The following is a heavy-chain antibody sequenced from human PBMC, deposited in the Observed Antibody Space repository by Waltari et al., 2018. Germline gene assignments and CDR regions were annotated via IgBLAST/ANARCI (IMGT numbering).Heavy chain of an antibody. CDR2: IYSGVST. D-gene: IGHD3-16*02. V-gene: IGHV3-53*01. CDR3: ARGIMITFGGVIARTYYYYGMDV. Sequence: EVQLVESGGGLIQPGGSLRLSCAASGFTVSSNYMSWVRQAPGKGLEWVSVIYSGVSTYYADSVKGRFTISRDNSKNTLYLQMNSLRAEDTAVYYCARGIMITFGGVIARTYYYYGMDVWGQGTTVTVSS. CDR1: GFTVSSNY. J-gene: IGHJ6*02.